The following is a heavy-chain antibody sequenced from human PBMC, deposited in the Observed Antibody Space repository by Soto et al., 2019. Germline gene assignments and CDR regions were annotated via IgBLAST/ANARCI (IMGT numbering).Heavy chain of an antibody. CDR1: GGSISSSSYY. CDR3: AKYSSGWNNWFDP. J-gene: IGHJ5*02. CDR2: IYYSGST. V-gene: IGHV4-39*01. Sequence: PSETLSLTCTVSGGSISSSSYYWGWIRQPPGKGLEWIGSIYYSGSTYYNPSLKSRVTISVDTSKNQFSLKLTSVTAADTAVYYCAKYSSGWNNWFDPWGQGTLVTVSS. D-gene: IGHD6-19*01.